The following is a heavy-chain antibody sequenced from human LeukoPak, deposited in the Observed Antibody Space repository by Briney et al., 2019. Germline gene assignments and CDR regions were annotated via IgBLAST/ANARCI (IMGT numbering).Heavy chain of an antibody. J-gene: IGHJ6*04. D-gene: IGHD3-10*02. CDR3: AELGITMIGGV. V-gene: IGHV3-23*01. CDR2: FSGSGGST. CDR1: GFTFSSYA. Sequence: GGSLRLSCAASGFTFSSYALSWVRQAPGKGLECISGFSGSGGSTYYADSVKGRLTISRDNAKNSLYLQMNSLRAEDTAVYYCAELGITMIGGVWGKGATVTISS.